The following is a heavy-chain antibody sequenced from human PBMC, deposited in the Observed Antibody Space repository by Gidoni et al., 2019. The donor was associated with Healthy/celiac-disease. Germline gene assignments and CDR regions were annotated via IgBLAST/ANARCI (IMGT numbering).Heavy chain of an antibody. D-gene: IGHD3-10*01. Sequence: QVQLVESGGGVVQPGRSLRLSCAASGFTFSSYAMHWVRQAPGKGLEWVAVISYDGSNKYYADSVKGRFTTSRDNSKNTLYLQMNSLRAEDTAVYYCARDWSLTMVRGVIHWGQGTLVTVSS. CDR3: ARDWSLTMVRGVIH. J-gene: IGHJ4*02. CDR1: GFTFSSYA. CDR2: ISYDGSNK. V-gene: IGHV3-30-3*01.